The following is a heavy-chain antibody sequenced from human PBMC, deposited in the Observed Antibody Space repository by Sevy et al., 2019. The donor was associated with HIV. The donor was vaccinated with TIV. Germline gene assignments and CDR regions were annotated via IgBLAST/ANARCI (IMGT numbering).Heavy chain of an antibody. J-gene: IGHJ4*02. D-gene: IGHD3-3*01. CDR1: GYSFTSYW. CDR2: IYPGDSDT. CDR3: ARVGARGRSGYYTGNCYFDY. Sequence: GESLKISCKGSGYSFTSYWIGWVRQMPGKGLEWMGIIYPGDSDTRYSPSFQGQVTISADKSIGTAYLQWSSLKASDTAMYNCARVGARGRSGYYTGNCYFDYWGQGTLVTVSS. V-gene: IGHV5-51*01.